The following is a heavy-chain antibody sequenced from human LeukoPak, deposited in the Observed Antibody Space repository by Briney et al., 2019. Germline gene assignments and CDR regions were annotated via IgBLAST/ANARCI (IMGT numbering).Heavy chain of an antibody. J-gene: IGHJ4*02. Sequence: SETLSLTCTVSGGSISSSNYYWGWIRQPPGKGLEWIGNIYYSGSTYYKPSLKTRVTISVDTSKNQFSLKLTSGTAADTAVYYCARHASVDGNWPRPLDYWGQGSLVTVSS. CDR3: ARHASVDGNWPRPLDY. V-gene: IGHV4-39*01. CDR2: IYYSGST. CDR1: GGSISSSNYY. D-gene: IGHD6-19*01.